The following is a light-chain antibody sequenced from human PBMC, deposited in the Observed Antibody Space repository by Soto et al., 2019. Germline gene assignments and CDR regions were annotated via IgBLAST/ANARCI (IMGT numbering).Light chain of an antibody. CDR2: SIS. V-gene: IGKV3-15*01. CDR3: QRYNNWWT. CDR1: QSVSTN. J-gene: IGKJ1*01. Sequence: EIVMTQSPAPLSVSPGEGATLSCRASQSVSTNLAWYQQKPGQAPRLLIYSISTRATGIPARFSGSGSGTEFTLTISSLQSEDFAVYYCQRYNNWWTFGQGTKVEIK.